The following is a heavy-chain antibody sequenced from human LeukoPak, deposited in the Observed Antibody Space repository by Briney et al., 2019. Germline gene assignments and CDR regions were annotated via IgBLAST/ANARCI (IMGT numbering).Heavy chain of an antibody. V-gene: IGHV3-11*06. D-gene: IGHD5-18*01. CDR1: GFTFSDYY. Sequence: GGSPRLSCSASGFTFSDYYMAWIRQAPGKGLEWVSYISSSSRYRNYADSVKGRFTISRDNAKNTLYLQMNSLRAEDTAVYYCARGNGYSVFDCWGQGTLVTVSS. CDR3: ARGNGYSVFDC. CDR2: ISSSSRYR. J-gene: IGHJ4*02.